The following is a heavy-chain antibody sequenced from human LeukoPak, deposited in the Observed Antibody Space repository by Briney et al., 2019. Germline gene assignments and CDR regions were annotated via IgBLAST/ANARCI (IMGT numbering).Heavy chain of an antibody. D-gene: IGHD6-13*01. CDR2: ISGSGGST. CDR1: GFTFSSYA. CDR3: AKVVAAAGTPH. V-gene: IGHV3-23*01. J-gene: IGHJ4*02. Sequence: AGSLRLSCAASGFTFSSYAMSWVRQAPGKGREWVSAISGSGGSTYYADSVKGRFTISRDNAKNTLYLQMNSLRAEDASVYYCAKVVAAAGTPHWGQGTLVTVSS.